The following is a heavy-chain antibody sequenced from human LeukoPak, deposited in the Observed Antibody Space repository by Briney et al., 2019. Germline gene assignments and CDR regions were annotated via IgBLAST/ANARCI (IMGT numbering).Heavy chain of an antibody. CDR2: IYYSGST. CDR1: GGSISSSSYY. J-gene: IGHJ4*02. Sequence: PSETLSLTCTVSGGSISSSSYYWGWIRQPPGTGLEWIGSIYYSGSTYYNPSLKSRVTISVDTSKNQFSLKLSSVTAADTAVYYCATRAYCGGDCYSHFDYWGQGTLVTVSS. V-gene: IGHV4-39*01. D-gene: IGHD2-21*02. CDR3: ATRAYCGGDCYSHFDY.